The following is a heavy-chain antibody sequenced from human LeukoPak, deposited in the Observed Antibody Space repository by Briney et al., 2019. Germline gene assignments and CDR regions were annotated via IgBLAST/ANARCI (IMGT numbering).Heavy chain of an antibody. CDR3: ARGGEGGQLLVYYCSGSSPPRGGHYYYYYGMDV. J-gene: IGHJ6*02. Sequence: ASVKVSCKASGYTFTGYYMHWVRQAPGQGLEWMGWINPNSGGTNYAQKFQGRVTMTRDTSISTAYMELSRLRSDDTAVYYCARGGEGGQLLVYYCSGSSPPRGGHYYYYYGMDVWGQGTTVTVSS. D-gene: IGHD2-2*01. V-gene: IGHV1-2*02. CDR1: GYTFTGYY. CDR2: INPNSGGT.